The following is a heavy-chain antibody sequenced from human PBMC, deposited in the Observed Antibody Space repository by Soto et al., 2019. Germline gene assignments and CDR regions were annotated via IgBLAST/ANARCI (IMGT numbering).Heavy chain of an antibody. D-gene: IGHD3-10*01. CDR2: INPNSGGT. CDR1: GYTLTGNS. CDR3: ARLTMVRAVIVYYYGMDV. J-gene: IGHJ6*02. V-gene: IGHV1-2*04. Sequence: GASVEVSCKASGYTLTGNSMRWVRQAPRQRLEWMGWINPNSGGTNYAQNFQCWVTMTRDTSISTAYMELSRLRFDDTAVYYCARLTMVRAVIVYYYGMDVWGQGTTVPSP.